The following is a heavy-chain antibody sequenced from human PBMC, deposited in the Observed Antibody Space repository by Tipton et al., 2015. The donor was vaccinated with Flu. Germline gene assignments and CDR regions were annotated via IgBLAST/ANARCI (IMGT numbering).Heavy chain of an antibody. CDR2: ISSSSSYI. J-gene: IGHJ6*02. Sequence: SLRLSCAASGFTFSSYSMNWVRQAPGKGLEWVSSISSSSSYIYYADSVKGRFTISRDNAKNPLYLQMNSLRAEDTAVYYCARDKASVGAQPFYYYYGMDVWGQGTTVTVSS. D-gene: IGHD1-26*01. V-gene: IGHV3-21*01. CDR3: ARDKASVGAQPFYYYYGMDV. CDR1: GFTFSSYS.